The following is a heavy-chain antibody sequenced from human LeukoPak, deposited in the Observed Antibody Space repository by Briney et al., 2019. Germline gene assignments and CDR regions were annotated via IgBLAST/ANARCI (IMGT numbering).Heavy chain of an antibody. V-gene: IGHV3-23*01. J-gene: IGHJ4*02. Sequence: GGSLRLSCAASGFTFSSYAMSWVRQAPGKGLEWVSAISGSGGSTYYADSVKGRFTISRDNAKNSLYLQMNSLRAEDTAVYYCAKIQGYYFDYWGQGTLVTVSS. D-gene: IGHD5-18*01. CDR1: GFTFSSYA. CDR3: AKIQGYYFDY. CDR2: ISGSGGST.